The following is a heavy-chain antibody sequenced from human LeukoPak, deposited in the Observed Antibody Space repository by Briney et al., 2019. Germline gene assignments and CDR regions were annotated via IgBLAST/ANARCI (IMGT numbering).Heavy chain of an antibody. CDR2: ISGSGGST. CDR3: AKQVPTAYVDY. D-gene: IGHD2-2*01. J-gene: IGHJ4*02. CDR1: GFTFTTYA. V-gene: IGHV3-23*01. Sequence: GGSLRLPCAASGFTFTTYAMSWVRQAPGKGLEWVSAISGSGGSTYYADSVRGRFTIYRDNPKNTLYLQMNSLRAEDTAVYYCAKQVPTAYVDYWGQGTLVTVSS.